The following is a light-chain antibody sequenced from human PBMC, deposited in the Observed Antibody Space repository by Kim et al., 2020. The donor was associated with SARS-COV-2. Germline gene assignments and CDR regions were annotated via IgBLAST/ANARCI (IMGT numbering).Light chain of an antibody. J-gene: IGLJ3*02. V-gene: IGLV3-21*04. Sequence: APGKTVRITCGGNNIGSKSVNWYQQKPGQAPVLVIYYDSDRPSGIPERFSGSNSGNTATLTISRVEAGDEADYYCQVWDSSSDHPVFGGGTQLTVL. CDR2: YDS. CDR1: NIGSKS. CDR3: QVWDSSSDHPV.